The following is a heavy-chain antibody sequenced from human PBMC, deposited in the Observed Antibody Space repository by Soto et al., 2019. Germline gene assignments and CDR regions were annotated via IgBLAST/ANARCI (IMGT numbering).Heavy chain of an antibody. CDR3: XXXXXXXAAGIFDY. V-gene: IGHV1-46*01. D-gene: IGHD6-13*01. Sequence: QVQLVQSGAEVKKPGASVKVSCKASGYTFTSYYMHWVRQAPGQGLEWMGIINPSGGSTSYAQKFQGXXTXXXDTXTSTVYXXLSSLRSEDTXVXXXXXXXXXXAAGIFDYWGQGTLVTVSS. CDR1: GYTFTSYY. CDR2: INPSGGST. J-gene: IGHJ4*02.